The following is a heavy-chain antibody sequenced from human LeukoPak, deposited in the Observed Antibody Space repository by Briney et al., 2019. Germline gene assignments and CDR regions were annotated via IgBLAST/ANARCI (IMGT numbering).Heavy chain of an antibody. J-gene: IGHJ3*02. Sequence: SETLSLTCTVSGGSISSSSYYWGWIRQPPGKGLKWIGSIYYSGSTNYNPSLKSRVTISVDKSKNQFSLKLSSVTAADTAVYYCASGLIAAAGADAFDIWGQGTMVTVSS. CDR2: IYYSGST. CDR1: GGSISSSSYY. V-gene: IGHV4-39*07. CDR3: ASGLIAAAGADAFDI. D-gene: IGHD6-13*01.